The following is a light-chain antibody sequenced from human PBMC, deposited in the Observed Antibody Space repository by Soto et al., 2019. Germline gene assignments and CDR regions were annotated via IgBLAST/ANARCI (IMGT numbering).Light chain of an antibody. J-gene: IGKJ3*01. CDR2: EVS. CDR3: MQSIQLPLT. Sequence: DVVMTQTPLSLSVTPGQPASISCRSSQSLLHSDGKTYLSWYLQKPGQPLQLLLYEVSNRFSGVPDRFTGSGSGTDFTLKISRVEAEDVGVYYCMQSIQLPLTFGPGTKVDI. CDR1: QSLLHSDGKTY. V-gene: IGKV2D-29*01.